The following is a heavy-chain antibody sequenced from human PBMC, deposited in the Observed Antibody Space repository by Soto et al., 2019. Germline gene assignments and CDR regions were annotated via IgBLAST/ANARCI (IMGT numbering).Heavy chain of an antibody. D-gene: IGHD2-21*02. CDR3: ARSIVVVTALDY. Sequence: QVQLVQSGAEEKKPGASVKVSCKASGYTFTSYAMHWVRQAPGQRLEGMGWINAGNGNKKYSQKFQGRVTITRDTSASTAYMELSSLRSEDTAVYYCARSIVVVTALDYWGQGTLVTVSS. V-gene: IGHV1-3*05. CDR2: INAGNGNK. CDR1: GYTFTSYA. J-gene: IGHJ4*02.